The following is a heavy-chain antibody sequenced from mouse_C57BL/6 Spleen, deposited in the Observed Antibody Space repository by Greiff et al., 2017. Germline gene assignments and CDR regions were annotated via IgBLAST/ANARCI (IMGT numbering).Heavy chain of an antibody. D-gene: IGHD1-1*01. CDR3: ARWDPYYGSSSGYFDV. J-gene: IGHJ1*03. Sequence: VQLQQSGAELVKPGASVKISCKASGYAFSSYWMNWVKQRPGKGLEWIGQIYPGDGDTNYNGKFKGKATITADTSSNTAYLQLSSLTSEDTAVYYCARWDPYYGSSSGYFDVWGTGTTVTVSS. CDR1: GYAFSSYW. CDR2: IYPGDGDT. V-gene: IGHV1-80*01.